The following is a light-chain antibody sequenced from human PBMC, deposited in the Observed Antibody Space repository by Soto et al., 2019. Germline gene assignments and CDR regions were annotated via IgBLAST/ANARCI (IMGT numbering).Light chain of an antibody. V-gene: IGKV1-39*01. CDR2: AAS. CDR3: QQTYRLGILT. J-gene: IGKJ3*01. CDR1: QGISIF. Sequence: DIQMTQSPSSLSASVGDRVTITCRASQGISIFLNWYQQKPGKAPKLLIYAASNLQSGVPSRFSGSGSGTDFALTISSLRPEDYATYYCQQTYRLGILTFGPGTKVDIK.